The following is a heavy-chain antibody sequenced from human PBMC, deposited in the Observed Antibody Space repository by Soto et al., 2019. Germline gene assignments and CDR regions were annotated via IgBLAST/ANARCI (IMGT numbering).Heavy chain of an antibody. V-gene: IGHV3-23*01. CDR2: ISGSGGST. CDR1: GFTFSSYA. CDR3: AKDRNYDILPQGFSFDI. J-gene: IGHJ3*02. Sequence: PGGSLRLSCAASGFTFSSYAMSWVRQAPGKGLEWVSAISGSGGSTYYADSVKGRFTISRDNSKNTLYLQMNSLRAEDTAVYYCAKDRNYDILPQGFSFDIWGQGTMVTVSS. D-gene: IGHD3-9*01.